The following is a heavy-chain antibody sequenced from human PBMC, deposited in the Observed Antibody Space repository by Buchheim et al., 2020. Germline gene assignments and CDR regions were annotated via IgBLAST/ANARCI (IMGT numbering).Heavy chain of an antibody. CDR2: ISYDGSNK. CDR3: AKDRGLVLGYFDY. D-gene: IGHD3-10*01. J-gene: IGHJ4*02. CDR1: GFTFSSYG. Sequence: QVQLVESGGGVVQPGRSLRLSCAASGFTFSSYGMHWVRQAPGKGLEWVAVISYDGSNKYYADSVKGRFTISRDNSKNTLYLQMNSLRAEDTAVYYCAKDRGLVLGYFDYWGQGTL. V-gene: IGHV3-30*18.